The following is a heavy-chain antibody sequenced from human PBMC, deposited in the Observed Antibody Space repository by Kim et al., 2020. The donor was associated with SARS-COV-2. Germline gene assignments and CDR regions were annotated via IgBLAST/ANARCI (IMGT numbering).Heavy chain of an antibody. J-gene: IGHJ4*02. CDR3: ARQGIGRYCSGGSCYFFDY. V-gene: IGHV3-23*01. CDR1: GFTFSSYA. D-gene: IGHD2-15*01. Sequence: GGSRLSCAASGFTFSSYAMSWVRQAPGKGLEWVSGISSSGGSTYYADSVKGRFTISRDNSKNTLYLQMNSLRAEDTAVYYCARQGIGRYCSGGSCYFFDYWGQGTLVTVSS. CDR2: ISSSGGST.